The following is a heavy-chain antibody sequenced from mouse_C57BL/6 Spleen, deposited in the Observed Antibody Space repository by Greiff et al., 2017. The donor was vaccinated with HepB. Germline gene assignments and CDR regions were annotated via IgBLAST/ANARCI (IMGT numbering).Heavy chain of an antibody. CDR2: ISYSGST. CDR3: ARDHGNYVGFAY. Sequence: DVKLQESGPGMVKPSQSLSLTCTVTGYSITSGYDWHWIRHFPGNKLEWMGYISYSGSTNYNPSLKSRISITHDTSKNHFFLKLNSVTTEDTATYYCARDHGNYVGFAYWGQGTLVTVSA. CDR1: GYSITSGYD. D-gene: IGHD2-1*01. V-gene: IGHV3-1*01. J-gene: IGHJ3*01.